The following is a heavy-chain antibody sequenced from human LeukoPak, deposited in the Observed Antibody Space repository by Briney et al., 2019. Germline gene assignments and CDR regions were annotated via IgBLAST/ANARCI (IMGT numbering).Heavy chain of an antibody. V-gene: IGHV3-23*01. CDR2: ISGSGGST. CDR1: GFTFSSYA. D-gene: IGHD2-8*02. CDR3: AKLPDIVLVVYAWYFDL. J-gene: IGHJ2*01. Sequence: PGGSLRLSCAASGFTFSSYAMSWVRQAPGKGLEWVSAISGSGGSTYYADPVKGRFTISRDNSKNTLYLQMNSLRAEDTAVYYCAKLPDIVLVVYAWYFDLWGRGTLVTVSS.